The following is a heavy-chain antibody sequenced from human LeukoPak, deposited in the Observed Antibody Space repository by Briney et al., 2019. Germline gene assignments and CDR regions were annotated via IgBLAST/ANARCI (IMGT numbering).Heavy chain of an antibody. Sequence: GGSLRLSCEASGFTFSSYAMHWVRQAPGKGLEWVAVISYDGSNKYYADSVKGRFTISRDNSKNTLYLRMNSLRAEDTAVYYCARERIAAVGTGWFDPWGQGTLVTVSS. CDR1: GFTFSSYA. CDR3: ARERIAAVGTGWFDP. V-gene: IGHV3-30*04. CDR2: ISYDGSNK. J-gene: IGHJ5*02. D-gene: IGHD6-13*01.